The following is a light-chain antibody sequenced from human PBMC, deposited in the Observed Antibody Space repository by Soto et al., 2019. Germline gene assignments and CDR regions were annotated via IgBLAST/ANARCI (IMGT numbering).Light chain of an antibody. J-gene: IGKJ4*01. CDR3: QQYDSSPLI. V-gene: IGKV3-20*01. CDR2: GAS. CDR1: QSVSSSY. Sequence: EIVLTQSPGTLSLSPGERATLSCRASQSVSSSYLAWYQQNPGQAPRLLIYGASSRATGIPDRFSGSGSGTDFTLTISRLEPEDFAVYFCQQYDSSPLIFGGGTKVEIK.